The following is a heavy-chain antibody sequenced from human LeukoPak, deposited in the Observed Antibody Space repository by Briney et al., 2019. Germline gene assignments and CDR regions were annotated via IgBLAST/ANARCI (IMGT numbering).Heavy chain of an antibody. V-gene: IGHV1-18*01. J-gene: IGHJ6*03. CDR3: TMVRGVTEEDYYYYYMDV. Sequence: GASVKVSCKASGYTFSNYGISWVRQAPGQGLEWMGWISAYNGNTNYAQKLQGRVTMTTDTSTSTAYMELRSLRSDDTAVYYCTMVRGVTEEDYYYYYMDVWGKGTTVTISS. D-gene: IGHD3-10*01. CDR2: ISAYNGNT. CDR1: GYTFSNYG.